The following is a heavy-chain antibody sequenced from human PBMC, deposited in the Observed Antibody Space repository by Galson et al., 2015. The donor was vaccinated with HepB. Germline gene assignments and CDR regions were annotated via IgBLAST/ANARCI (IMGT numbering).Heavy chain of an antibody. D-gene: IGHD6-13*01. V-gene: IGHV1-69*13. CDR2: IIPIFGTA. CDR1: GGTFSSYA. J-gene: IGHJ5*02. Sequence: SVKVSCKASGGTFSSYAISWVRQAPGQGLEWMGGIIPIFGTANYAQKFQGRVTITADESTSTAYMELSSLRSEDTAVYYCATHPGIAAPGWFDPWGQGTLVTVSS. CDR3: ATHPGIAAPGWFDP.